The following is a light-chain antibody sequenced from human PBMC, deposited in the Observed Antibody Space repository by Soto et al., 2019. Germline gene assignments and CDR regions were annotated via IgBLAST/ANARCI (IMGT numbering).Light chain of an antibody. CDR1: SSNIGSNT. CDR2: SNN. V-gene: IGLV1-44*01. Sequence: QSVLTQPPSASGTPGQRVTISCSGSSSNIGSNTVNWYQQLPGTAPKLLIYSNNQRPSGVPDRFSGSKSGTSASLAISGLQSEDEADYYCAAWDDSLNSVFGIGTKSPS. CDR3: AAWDDSLNSV. J-gene: IGLJ1*01.